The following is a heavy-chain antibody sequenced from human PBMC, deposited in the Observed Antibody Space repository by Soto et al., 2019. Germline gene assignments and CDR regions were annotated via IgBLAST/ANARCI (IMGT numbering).Heavy chain of an antibody. CDR2: INHSGST. CDR1: GGSFSGYY. J-gene: IGHJ4*02. D-gene: IGHD6-13*01. Sequence: QVQLQQWGAGLLKPSETLSLTCAVYGGSFSGYYWSWIRQPPGKGLEWIGEINHSGSTNYNPSLRSRVTISVDTSKNEFSLKLGSVTGADTAVYYCARAGDSSGWYLDWGQGTLVTVSS. V-gene: IGHV4-34*01. CDR3: ARAGDSSGWYLD.